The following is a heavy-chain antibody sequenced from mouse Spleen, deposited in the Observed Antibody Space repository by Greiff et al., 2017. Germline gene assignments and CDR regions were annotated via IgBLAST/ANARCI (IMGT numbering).Heavy chain of an antibody. D-gene: IGHD3-3*01. Sequence: DVMLVESGGGLVKPGGSLKLSCAASGFTFSSYAMSWVRQTPEKRLEWVATISSGGSYTYYPDSVKGRFTISRDNAKNTLYLQMSSLRSEDTAMYYCARGDGDFDYWGQGTTLTVSS. CDR2: ISSGGSYT. CDR3: ARGDGDFDY. CDR1: GFTFSSYA. J-gene: IGHJ2*01. V-gene: IGHV5-9-1*01.